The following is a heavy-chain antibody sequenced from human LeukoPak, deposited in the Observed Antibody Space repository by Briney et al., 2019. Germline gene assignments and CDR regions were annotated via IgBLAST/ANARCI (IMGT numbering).Heavy chain of an antibody. CDR3: ASWRGYRGYDYGFDY. Sequence: SETLSLTCNVSGDAVINNHYYWGWIRQSPGKGLEWIANIFYSGALFSRGDTYYNPSLKSRVTISVDTSKNQFSLKVRSVTAADTAVYYCASWRGYRGYDYGFDYWGQGTLVTASS. J-gene: IGHJ4*02. CDR1: GDAVINNHYY. D-gene: IGHD5-12*01. V-gene: IGHV4-39*07. CDR2: IFYSGALFSRGDT.